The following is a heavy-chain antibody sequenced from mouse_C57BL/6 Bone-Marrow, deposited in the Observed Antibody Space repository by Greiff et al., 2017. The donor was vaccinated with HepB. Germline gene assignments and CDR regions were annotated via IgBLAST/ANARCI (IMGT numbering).Heavy chain of an antibody. V-gene: IGHV1-64*01. Sequence: QVQLQQPGAELVKPGASVKLSCKASGYTFTSYWMHWVKQRPGQGLEWIGMIHPNSGSTNYNEKFKSKATLTVDNSSSTAYMQLRSLTSEDSAVYYCARPAMATSYWGKGTTLTVSS. CDR2: IHPNSGST. CDR3: ARPAMATSY. D-gene: IGHD1-2*01. CDR1: GYTFTSYW. J-gene: IGHJ2*01.